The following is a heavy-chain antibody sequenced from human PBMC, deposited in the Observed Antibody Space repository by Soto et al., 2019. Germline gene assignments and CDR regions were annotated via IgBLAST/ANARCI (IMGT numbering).Heavy chain of an antibody. CDR2: ISVSVGST. CDR3: AKRDVPHSTSNAYFYDH. D-gene: IGHD2-21*02. V-gene: IGHV3-23*01. J-gene: IGHJ4*02. CDR1: GFPFAPST. Sequence: GGSLRLSCGVSGFPFAPSTMSWVRQAPGKGLEWVSTISVSVGSTYSADSVQGRFTVSSDISDNTLFLRMTSLTADDTAVYFCAKRDVPHSTSNAYFYDHWGRGVPVTVSS.